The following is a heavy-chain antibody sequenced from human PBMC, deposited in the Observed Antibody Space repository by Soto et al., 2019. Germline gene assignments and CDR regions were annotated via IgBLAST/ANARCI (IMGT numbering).Heavy chain of an antibody. Sequence: SQTLSLTCAISGDSVSSNSAAWNWIRQSPSRGLEWLGRTYYRSKWYNDYAVSVKSRITINPDTSKNQFFLQLNSVTPEDTAVYYCARDRGLYCSSTSCYGDYYYYGMDVWGQGTTVTVSS. CDR1: GDSVSSNSAA. J-gene: IGHJ6*02. CDR2: TYYRSKWYN. CDR3: ARDRGLYCSSTSCYGDYYYYGMDV. D-gene: IGHD2-2*01. V-gene: IGHV6-1*01.